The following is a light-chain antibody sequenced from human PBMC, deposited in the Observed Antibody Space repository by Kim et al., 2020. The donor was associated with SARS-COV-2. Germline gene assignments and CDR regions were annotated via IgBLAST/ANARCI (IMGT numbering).Light chain of an antibody. CDR2: WAS. CDR3: QQYYSTPPYT. J-gene: IGKJ2*01. CDR1: QSVLYSSNNKNY. V-gene: IGKV4-1*01. Sequence: ATINCKSSQSVLYSSNNKNYLAWYQQKPGQPPKLLIYWASTRESGVPDRFSGSGSGTDFTLTISSLHAEDVAVYYCQQYYSTPPYTFGQGTKLEI.